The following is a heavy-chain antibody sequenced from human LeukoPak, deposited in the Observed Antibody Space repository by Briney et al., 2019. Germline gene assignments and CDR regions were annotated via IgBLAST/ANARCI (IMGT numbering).Heavy chain of an antibody. J-gene: IGHJ4*02. V-gene: IGHV3-66*02. Sequence: GGSLRLSCAASGFTFSSYAMSWVRQAPGKGLEWVSVIYSGGSTYYADSVKGRFTISRDNSKNTLYLQMNSLRAEDTAVYYCARVAIVGAFRFDYWGQGTLVTVSS. CDR3: ARVAIVGAFRFDY. CDR1: GFTFSSYA. D-gene: IGHD1-26*01. CDR2: IYSGGST.